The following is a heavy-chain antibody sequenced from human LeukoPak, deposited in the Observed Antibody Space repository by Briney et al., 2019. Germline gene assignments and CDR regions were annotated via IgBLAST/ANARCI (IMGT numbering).Heavy chain of an antibody. V-gene: IGHV3-48*01. CDR1: GFTFSSYS. Sequence: GGSLRLSCAASGFTFSSYSMNWVRQAPGEGLEWVSYISSLSGTIYYADSVKGRFTISRDNAKNSLYLQMDSLRAEDTAVYYCARGPRTGYYYYYMDVWGKGTTVTISS. CDR2: ISSLSGTI. D-gene: IGHD1-1*01. J-gene: IGHJ6*03. CDR3: ARGPRTGYYYYYMDV.